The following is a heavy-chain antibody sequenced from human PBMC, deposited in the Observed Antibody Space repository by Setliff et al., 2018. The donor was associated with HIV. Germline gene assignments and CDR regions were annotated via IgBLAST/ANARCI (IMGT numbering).Heavy chain of an antibody. CDR2: IYPNTGGT. Sequence: GASVKVSCKASGYTFTDYYIHWVRQAPGQGLEWMGWIYPNTGGTNYAEKFQGRVTMTRDTSISTAYMELSRLRSDDTAVYYCATKYFFDSSGYSLYYFDYWGPGTRVTVSS. J-gene: IGHJ4*02. V-gene: IGHV1-2*02. CDR1: GYTFTDYY. D-gene: IGHD3-22*01. CDR3: ATKYFFDSSGYSLYYFDY.